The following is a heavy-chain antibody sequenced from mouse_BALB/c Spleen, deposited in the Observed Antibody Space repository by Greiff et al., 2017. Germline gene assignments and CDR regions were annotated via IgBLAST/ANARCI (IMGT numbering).Heavy chain of an antibody. J-gene: IGHJ4*01. CDR3: ARLGGSSGYDAMDY. Sequence: EVQLQESGAELARPGASVKMSCKAFGYTFTNHHINWVKQRPGQGLDWIGYINPYNDYTSYNQKFKGKATLTVDKSSSTAYMELSSLTSEDSAVYYCARLGGSSGYDAMDYWGQGTSVTVSS. D-gene: IGHD3-1*01. V-gene: IGHV1S45*01. CDR2: INPYNDYT. CDR1: GYTFTNHH.